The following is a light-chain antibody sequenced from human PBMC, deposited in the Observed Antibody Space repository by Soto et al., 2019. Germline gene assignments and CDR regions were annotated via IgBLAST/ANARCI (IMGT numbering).Light chain of an antibody. CDR2: TAG. J-gene: IGLJ1*01. V-gene: IGLV1-44*01. Sequence: QSALTQPLSACASPGQRVTISCSGGSSNIGSNTAAWYQHLPGTAPPRLIFTAGQRPSGVPGRFSGSKSGTSASLAISGLQSEDEGDSYCSAWDNSLNGYVFGPGTKV. CDR3: SAWDNSLNGYV. CDR1: SSNIGSNT.